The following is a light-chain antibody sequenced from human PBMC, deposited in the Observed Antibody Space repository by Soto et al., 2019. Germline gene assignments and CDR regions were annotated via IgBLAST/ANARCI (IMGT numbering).Light chain of an antibody. CDR1: SSNIGAGYD. CDR2: SNI. J-gene: IGLJ2*01. V-gene: IGLV1-40*01. CDR3: QSYDSSLTDVV. Sequence: QSVLTQPPSVSGAPGQRVTISCTWSSSNIGAGYDVHWYQQLPGTAPKLLTYSNINRPSGVPDRFSDSKSDTSASLAITGLQAEDEADYYCQSYDSSLTDVVFGGGTKLTVL.